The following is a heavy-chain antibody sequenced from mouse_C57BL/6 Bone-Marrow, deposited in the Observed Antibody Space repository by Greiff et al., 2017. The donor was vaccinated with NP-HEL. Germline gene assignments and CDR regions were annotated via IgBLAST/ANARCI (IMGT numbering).Heavy chain of an antibody. CDR2: IDPSDSYT. D-gene: IGHD2-13*01. V-gene: IGHV1-59*01. Sequence: VQLQQPGAELVRPGTSVKLSCKASGYTFTSYWMHWVKQRPGQGLEWIGVIDPSDSYTNYNQKFKGKATLTVDTSSSTAYMQLSSLTSEDSAVYYCARSEDYSYFDYWGQGTTLTVSS. CDR3: ARSEDYSYFDY. CDR1: GYTFTSYW. J-gene: IGHJ2*01.